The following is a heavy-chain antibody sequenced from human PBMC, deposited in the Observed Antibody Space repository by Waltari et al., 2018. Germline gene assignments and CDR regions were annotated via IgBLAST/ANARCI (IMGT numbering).Heavy chain of an antibody. J-gene: IGHJ4*02. CDR1: GDSVIHSNYS. Sequence: QLQLLESGPGLVKPSETLSLSCTVSGDSVIHSNYSWGWIRQPPGKGLEWIGNIYYSGRSSYNPSLKSRVIISVDTSKNQFSVRLTSVTAADTALFYCARLSPPMWVRGVKGGYYFDYWGPGTLVTVSS. CDR2: IYYSGRS. CDR3: ARLSPPMWVRGVKGGYYFDY. D-gene: IGHD3-10*01. V-gene: IGHV4-39*07.